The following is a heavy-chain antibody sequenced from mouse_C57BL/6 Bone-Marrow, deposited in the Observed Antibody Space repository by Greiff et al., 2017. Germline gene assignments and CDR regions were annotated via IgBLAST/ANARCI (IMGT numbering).Heavy chain of an antibody. D-gene: IGHD1-1*01. J-gene: IGHJ4*01. CDR3: ARGTTVVADYYAMDY. Sequence: VHLVESGAELVRPGTSVKMSCKAYGYTFTNYWIGWAKQRPGHGLEWIGDIYPGGGYTNYNEKFKGKATLTADKSSSTTYMQFSSLTSEDSAIYYCARGTTVVADYYAMDYWGQGTSVTVSS. V-gene: IGHV1-63*01. CDR1: GYTFTNYW. CDR2: IYPGGGYT.